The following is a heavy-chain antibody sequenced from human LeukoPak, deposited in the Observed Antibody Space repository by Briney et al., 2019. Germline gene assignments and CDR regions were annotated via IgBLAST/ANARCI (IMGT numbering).Heavy chain of an antibody. V-gene: IGHV4-4*02. J-gene: IGHJ5*02. CDR1: GDSISSSNW. CDR2: IYHSGST. D-gene: IGHD1-26*01. CDR3: ARDAVGATRWFDP. Sequence: SETLSLTCAVSGDSISSSNWWSWVRQPPGKGLEWIGEIYHSGSTNYNPSLKSRVTISVDKSKNQFSLKLSSVTAADTAVYYCARDAVGATRWFDPWGQGTLVTVSS.